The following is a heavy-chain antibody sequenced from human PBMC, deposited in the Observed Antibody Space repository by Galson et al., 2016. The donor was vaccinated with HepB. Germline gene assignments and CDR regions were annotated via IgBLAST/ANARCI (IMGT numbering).Heavy chain of an antibody. J-gene: IGHJ6*03. CDR2: IGSSSSYR. CDR1: GFTFSDYY. V-gene: IGHV3-11*06. D-gene: IGHD3-16*01. CDR3: ARAVGAYYYYMDV. Sequence: SLRLSCAASGFTFSDYYMSWIRQAPGKGLEWVSYIGSSSSYRNYADSVKGRFTISRDNAKNSLYLQMNSLRAEDTAVSYCARAVGAYYYYMDVWGKGTTVTVSS.